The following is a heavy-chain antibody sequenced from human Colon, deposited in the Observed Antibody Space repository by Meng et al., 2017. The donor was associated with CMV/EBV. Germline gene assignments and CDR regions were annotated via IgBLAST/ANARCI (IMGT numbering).Heavy chain of an antibody. V-gene: IGHV4-39*07. CDR3: ARSSGYKAFLDY. CDR2: IYYSGTT. D-gene: IGHD5-12*01. Sequence: SETLSLTCNVSGVSISSMIYYWGWIRQSPGKGLEWIGSIYYSGTTYHSPSFKSRVTISIDTSRNQFSLRLRSVTVADTAVYYCARSSGYKAFLDYWGLEMQVTVSS. CDR1: GVSISSMIYY. J-gene: IGHJ4*02.